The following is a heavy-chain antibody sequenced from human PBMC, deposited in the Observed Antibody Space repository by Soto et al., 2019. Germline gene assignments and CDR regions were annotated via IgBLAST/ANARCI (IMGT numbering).Heavy chain of an antibody. CDR2: INPSGGST. D-gene: IGHD3-22*01. CDR3: ARYYYDSSGYDGMDV. V-gene: IGHV1-46*01. CDR1: GYTFTSYY. Sequence: GASVKVSCKASGYTFTSYYMHWVRQAPGQGLEWMGIINPSGGSTSYAQKFQGRVTMTRDTSTSTVYMELSSLRSEDRAVYYCARYYYDSSGYDGMDVWGQGTTVTVSS. J-gene: IGHJ6*02.